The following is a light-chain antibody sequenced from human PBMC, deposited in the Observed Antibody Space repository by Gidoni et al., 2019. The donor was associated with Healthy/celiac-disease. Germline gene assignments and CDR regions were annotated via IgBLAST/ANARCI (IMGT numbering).Light chain of an antibody. J-gene: IGLJ2*01. Sequence: QSALTQPASVSGSPGQSITISCTGTSSDVGGYNYVSWYQQHPGKAPNLMLYEVSHRPSGVSKRFSGSKSGNTASLTISGLQAEDEADYYCSSYTSSSTPLFGGGTKLTVL. V-gene: IGLV2-14*01. CDR2: EVS. CDR3: SSYTSSSTPL. CDR1: SSDVGGYNY.